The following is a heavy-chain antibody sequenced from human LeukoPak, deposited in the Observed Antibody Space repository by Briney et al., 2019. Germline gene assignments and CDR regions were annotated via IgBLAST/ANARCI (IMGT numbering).Heavy chain of an antibody. D-gene: IGHD6-19*01. V-gene: IGHV3-13*01. CDR3: ARDSVLIAVAVRGAFDI. CDR2: IGTTGDT. CDR1: GFTFTTYD. Sequence: GGSLRLSCAASGFTFTTYDMHWVRQATGKGLEWVSAIGTTGDTYYPGSVKGRFTISRENAKNSLYLQMNSLRAGDTAVYYCARDSVLIAVAVRGAFDIWGQGTMVTVSS. J-gene: IGHJ3*02.